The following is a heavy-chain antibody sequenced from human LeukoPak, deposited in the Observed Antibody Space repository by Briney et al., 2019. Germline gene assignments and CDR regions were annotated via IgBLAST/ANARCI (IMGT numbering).Heavy chain of an antibody. Sequence: SGGSLRLSCAASGFTFSDHCMDWVRQAPGKGLEWVGRTRNKANSYTTEYAASVKGRFTISRDDSKNSLYLQMNSLKAEDTAVYYCAKPTSNLAAAGFDCWGQGTLITVSS. CDR1: GFTFSDHC. V-gene: IGHV3-72*01. J-gene: IGHJ4*02. D-gene: IGHD6-13*01. CDR2: TRNKANSYTT. CDR3: AKPTSNLAAAGFDC.